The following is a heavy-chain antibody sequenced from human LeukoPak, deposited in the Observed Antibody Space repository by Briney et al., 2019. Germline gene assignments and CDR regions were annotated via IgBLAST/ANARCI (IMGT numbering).Heavy chain of an antibody. J-gene: IGHJ4*02. D-gene: IGHD7-27*01. CDR3: ARTGVIGKRHFDY. Sequence: ASVKVSCKASGYTFTGYYMHGVRQAPGQGLEWMGWINPNSGGTNYAQKFQGRVTMTRDTSISTAYMELSRLRSDDTAVYYCARTGVIGKRHFDYWGQGTLVTVSS. CDR1: GYTFTGYY. V-gene: IGHV1-2*02. CDR2: INPNSGGT.